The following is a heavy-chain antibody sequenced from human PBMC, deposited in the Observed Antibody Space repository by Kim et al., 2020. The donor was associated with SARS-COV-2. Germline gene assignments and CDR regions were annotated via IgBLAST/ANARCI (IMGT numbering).Heavy chain of an antibody. CDR3: ARGGKGWTSPDFDY. CDR2: INPDSGDA. CDR1: GYTFTDYF. V-gene: IGHV1-2*06. Sequence: ASVKVSCKASGYTFTDYFVHWVRQAPGQGLEWMGRINPDSGDANYAQTFQGRITMTRDTSITTSYMELSSLRSDDTAVFYCARGGKGWTSPDFDYWGQGTLVTVTP. D-gene: IGHD6-19*01. J-gene: IGHJ4*02.